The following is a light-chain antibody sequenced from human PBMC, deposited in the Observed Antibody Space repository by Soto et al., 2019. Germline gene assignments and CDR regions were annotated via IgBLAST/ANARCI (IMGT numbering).Light chain of an antibody. CDR2: AAS. CDR3: QQSNSFPYT. J-gene: IGKJ2*01. V-gene: IGKV1-12*01. Sequence: DIPMTQSPSSVSASVGDRVTITCRASQGISSYLAWYQQKPGEAPKLLIYAASNLQSGVPSRFSGSGSGSDFTLTITSVQPEDFATYYCQQSNSFPYTFGQGTKVEIK. CDR1: QGISSY.